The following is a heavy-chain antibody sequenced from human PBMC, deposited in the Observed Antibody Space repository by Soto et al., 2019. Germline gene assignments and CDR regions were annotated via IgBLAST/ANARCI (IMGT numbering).Heavy chain of an antibody. Sequence: QVQLQESGPGLVKPSETLSLTCSVSGGSISSYYWSWIRQPPGKGLEWIGYIYYTGSTSSNLSLMSRATISLDTSKNQFSLRLTSVTAADTAVYYCARASGCSDGSCAFDPWGQGTLVTVSS. CDR2: IYYTGST. CDR3: ARASGCSDGSCAFDP. D-gene: IGHD2-15*01. V-gene: IGHV4-59*01. CDR1: GGSISSYY. J-gene: IGHJ5*02.